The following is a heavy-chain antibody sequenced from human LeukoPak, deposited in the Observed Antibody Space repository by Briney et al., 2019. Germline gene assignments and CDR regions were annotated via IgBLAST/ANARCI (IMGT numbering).Heavy chain of an antibody. J-gene: IGHJ4*02. CDR1: GFTFSSYG. CDR3: AKEGVICGSTSCYGYFDY. Sequence: GGSLRLSCAASGFTFSSYGMHWVRQAPGKGLEWVAFIRSDGSNKYYADSVKGRFTISRDNSRNTLYLQMNSLRAEDTAVYYCAKEGVICGSTSCYGYFDYWGQGTLVTVSS. CDR2: IRSDGSNK. V-gene: IGHV3-30*02. D-gene: IGHD2-2*01.